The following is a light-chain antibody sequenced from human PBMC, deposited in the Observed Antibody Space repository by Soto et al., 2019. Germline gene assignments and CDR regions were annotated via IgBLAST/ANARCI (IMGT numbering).Light chain of an antibody. V-gene: IGLV1-40*01. Sequence: QSVLTQPPSVSGAPGQRVTISCTGGSSNIGAGYDVHWYQQLPGTAPKLLIYGNTNRPSGVPDRFSGSKSGTSASLSITGLQAEDEADYYCQSYDSSLSGPSFVFVTGTKLTVL. CDR1: SSNIGAGYD. J-gene: IGLJ1*01. CDR2: GNT. CDR3: QSYDSSLSGPSFV.